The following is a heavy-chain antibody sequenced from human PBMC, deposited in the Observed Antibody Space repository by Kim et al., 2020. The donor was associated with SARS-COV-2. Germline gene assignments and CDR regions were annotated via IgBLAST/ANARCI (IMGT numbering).Heavy chain of an antibody. Sequence: NYYADSVKARVTISGDNSKNTLYLQMNSLRAEDTAVYYCAKTRGGYRRMDVWGKGTTVTVSS. CDR3: AKTRGGYRRMDV. J-gene: IGHJ6*03. V-gene: IGHV3-30*02. D-gene: IGHD5-18*01.